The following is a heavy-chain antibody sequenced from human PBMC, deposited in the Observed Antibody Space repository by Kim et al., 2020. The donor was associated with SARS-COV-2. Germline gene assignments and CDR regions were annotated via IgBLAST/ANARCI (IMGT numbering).Heavy chain of an antibody. D-gene: IGHD4-17*01. CDR1: GGSISSSSYY. Sequence: SETLSLTCTVSGGSISSSSYYWGWIRQPPGKGLEWIGSIYYSGSTYYNPSLKSRVTISVDTSKNQFSLKLSSVTAADTAVYYCARLFPEDYGDYGGFDYWGQGTLVTVSS. J-gene: IGHJ4*02. V-gene: IGHV4-39*01. CDR2: IYYSGST. CDR3: ARLFPEDYGDYGGFDY.